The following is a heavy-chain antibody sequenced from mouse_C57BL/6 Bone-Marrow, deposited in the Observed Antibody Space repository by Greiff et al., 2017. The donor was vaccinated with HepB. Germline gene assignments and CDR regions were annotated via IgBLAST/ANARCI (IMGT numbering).Heavy chain of an antibody. D-gene: IGHD1-1*01. CDR2: INPNYGTT. V-gene: IGHV1-39*01. J-gene: IGHJ1*03. CDR3: AREEITTVVEYFDV. CDR1: GYSFTDYN. Sequence: QLKESGPELVKPGASVKISCKASGYSFTDYNMNWVKQSNGKSLEWIGVINPNYGTTSYNQKFKGKATLTVDQSSSTAYMQLNSLTSEDSAVYYCAREEITTVVEYFDVWGTGTTVTVSS.